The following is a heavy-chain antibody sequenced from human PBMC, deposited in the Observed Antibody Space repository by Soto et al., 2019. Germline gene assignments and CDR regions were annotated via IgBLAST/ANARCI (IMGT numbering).Heavy chain of an antibody. CDR2: LDGAVGST. CDR1: GFTFSDYA. J-gene: IGHJ6*02. V-gene: IGHV3-23*01. D-gene: IGHD3-10*01. CDR3: TAPRDEYGSGVSWFTYGMDI. Sequence: GGSLRLSCLASGFTFSDYAMTWVRHVPGRGLEWVASLDGAVGSTYYADSVRGRFTISRDNSQNTLFLQMKRLTVDDTAIYYCTAPRDEYGSGVSWFTYGMDIWGQGTTVTVSS.